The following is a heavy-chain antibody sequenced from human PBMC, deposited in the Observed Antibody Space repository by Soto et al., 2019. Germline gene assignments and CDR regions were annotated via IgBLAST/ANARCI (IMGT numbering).Heavy chain of an antibody. D-gene: IGHD6-13*01. J-gene: IGHJ3*02. CDR2: IYYSGST. CDR1: GGSISSGGYY. Sequence: SETLSLTCTVSGGSISSGGYYWSWIRQHPGKGLEWIGYIYYSGSTYYNPSLKSRVTISVDTPKNQFSLKLSSVTAADTAVYYCARGYSRTGNSAFAIWGQGTMVPVS. V-gene: IGHV4-31*03. CDR3: ARGYSRTGNSAFAI.